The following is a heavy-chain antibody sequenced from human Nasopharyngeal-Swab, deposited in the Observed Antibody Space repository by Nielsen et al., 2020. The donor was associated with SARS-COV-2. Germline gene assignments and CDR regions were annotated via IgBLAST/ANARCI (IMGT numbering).Heavy chain of an antibody. CDR1: GFTFSSYA. J-gene: IGHJ4*02. CDR3: AKDKEDLRGVGSYDY. Sequence: GGSLRLSCAASGFTFSSYAMSWVRQAPGKGLEWVSHISGSGGGTFYTDSVKGRFTISRDNSKNTLHLHMSSLRAEDTAVYYCAKDKEDLRGVGSYDYWGQGTLVPVSS. V-gene: IGHV3-23*01. D-gene: IGHD3-10*01. CDR2: ISGSGGGT.